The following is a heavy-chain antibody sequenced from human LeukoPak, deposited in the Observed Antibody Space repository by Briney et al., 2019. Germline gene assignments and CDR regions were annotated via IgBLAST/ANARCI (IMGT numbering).Heavy chain of an antibody. CDR3: ARGGNYGPFDP. D-gene: IGHD3-10*01. J-gene: IGHJ5*02. CDR1: GGSISSYY. Sequence: VKPSETLSLTCTVSGGSISSYYWSWIRQPPGKGLEWIGYIYYSGSTNYNPSLKSRVTISVDTSKNQFSLKLSSVTAADTAVYYCARGGNYGPFDPWGQGTLVTVSS. CDR2: IYYSGST. V-gene: IGHV4-59*01.